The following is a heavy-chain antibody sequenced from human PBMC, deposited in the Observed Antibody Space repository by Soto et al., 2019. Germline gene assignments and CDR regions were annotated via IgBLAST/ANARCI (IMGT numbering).Heavy chain of an antibody. J-gene: IGHJ4*02. CDR1: GYTFSNFW. CDR3: ARSPRSSPYFDY. CDR2: IYPGDHET. D-gene: IGHD6-13*01. V-gene: IGHV5-51*01. Sequence: LQISCRCSGYTFSNFWIAWVRHLPGKGLEWMGIIYPGDHETRYSPSFHGKVTISADKSINTAYLQWSSLEASDSAFYYCARSPRSSPYFDYWGQGALVTVSS.